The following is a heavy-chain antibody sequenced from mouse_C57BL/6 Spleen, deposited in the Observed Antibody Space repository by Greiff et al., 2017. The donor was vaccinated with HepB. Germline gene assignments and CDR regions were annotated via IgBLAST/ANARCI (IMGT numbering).Heavy chain of an antibody. CDR2: IHPNSGST. CDR3: ARDYYGSRLFAY. J-gene: IGHJ3*01. V-gene: IGHV1-64*01. Sequence: QVQLKQSGAELVKPGASVKLSCKASGYTFTSYWMHWVKQRPGQGLEWIGMIHPNSGSTNYNEKFKSKATLTVDKSSSTAYMQLSSLTSEDSAVYYCARDYYGSRLFAYWGQGTLVTVSA. D-gene: IGHD1-1*01. CDR1: GYTFTSYW.